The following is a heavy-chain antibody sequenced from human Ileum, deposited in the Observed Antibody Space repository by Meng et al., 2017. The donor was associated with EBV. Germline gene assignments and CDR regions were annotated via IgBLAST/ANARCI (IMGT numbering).Heavy chain of an antibody. J-gene: IGHJ4*02. CDR3: ARHHHSPTFDY. CDR1: GGPISSSSYY. V-gene: IGHV4-39*01. Sequence: HVPGSGPGLVKPSETLSPTCTCSGGPISSSSYYWAWIRQPPGEGLEWIGSVVYSGTTYYTSSLKSRVSISVDTSKNQFSLKLSSVTAADTAVYYCARHHHSPTFDYWGQGTLVTVSS. D-gene: IGHD1-14*01. CDR2: VVYSGTT.